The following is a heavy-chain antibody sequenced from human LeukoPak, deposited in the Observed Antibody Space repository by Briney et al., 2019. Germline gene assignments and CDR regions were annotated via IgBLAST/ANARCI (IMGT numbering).Heavy chain of an antibody. CDR2: IYSGGST. J-gene: IGHJ4*02. CDR1: GFTVSSNY. CDR3: ASSYGGYDSSGYYSEVDY. V-gene: IGHV3-53*01. Sequence: GGSLRLSCAASGFTVSSNYMSWVRQAPGKGLEWVSVIYSGGSTYYADSMKGRFTISRDNSKNTLYLQMNSLRAEDTAVYYCASSYGGYDSSGYYSEVDYWGQGTLVTVSS. D-gene: IGHD3-22*01.